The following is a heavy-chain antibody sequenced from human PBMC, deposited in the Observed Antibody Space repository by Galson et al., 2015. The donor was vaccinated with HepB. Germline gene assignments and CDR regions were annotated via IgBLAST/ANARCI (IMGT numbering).Heavy chain of an antibody. D-gene: IGHD6-6*01. CDR1: GFTYSSYW. CDR3: ARGYSSSSLSAFDI. V-gene: IGHV3-7*03. CDR2: IKEVGSEK. J-gene: IGHJ3*02. Sequence: SLRLSCAASGFTYSSYWMNWVRQAPGKGLEWVANIKEVGSEKFYVDSVKGRFTISRDNAKNSLYLQMNSLRAKDTAVYYCARGYSSSSLSAFDIWSQGTMVTVSS.